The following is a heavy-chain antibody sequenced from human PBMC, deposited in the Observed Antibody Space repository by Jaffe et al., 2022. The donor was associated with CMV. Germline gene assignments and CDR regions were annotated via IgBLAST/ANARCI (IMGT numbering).Heavy chain of an antibody. CDR3: AGQPYRYYRDSSGYTMDDSFDV. CDR2: MNPNSGNT. J-gene: IGHJ3*01. D-gene: IGHD3-22*01. Sequence: QAQLVQSGAEVKKPGASVKVSCKASGYTFTNFDINWVRQAPGQGLEWMGWMNPNSGNTGYARKFLGRVTLTRDTSINTAYMELTSLISDDTAVYFCAGQPYRYYRDSSGYTMDDSFDVWGQGTMVTVSS. V-gene: IGHV1-8*01. CDR1: GYTFTNFD.